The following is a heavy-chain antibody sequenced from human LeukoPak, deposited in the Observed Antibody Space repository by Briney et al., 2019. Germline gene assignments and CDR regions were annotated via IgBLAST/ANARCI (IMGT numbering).Heavy chain of an antibody. D-gene: IGHD3-16*02. J-gene: IGHJ5*02. Sequence: SETLSLTCAVYGGSFSGYYWSWIRQPPGKGLEWIGEINHSGSTNYNPSLKSRVTISVDTSKNQFSLKLSSVTAADTAVYYCARGVYDYVWGSYRHPNWFDPWGQGTLVTVSS. V-gene: IGHV4-34*01. CDR1: GGSFSGYY. CDR2: INHSGST. CDR3: ARGVYDYVWGSYRHPNWFDP.